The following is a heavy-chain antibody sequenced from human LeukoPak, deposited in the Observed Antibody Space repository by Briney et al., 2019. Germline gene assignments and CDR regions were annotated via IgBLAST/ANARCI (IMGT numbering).Heavy chain of an antibody. V-gene: IGHV1-2*02. CDR1: GYTFTGYY. J-gene: IGHJ5*02. D-gene: IGHD2-2*01. CDR2: INPNSGGT. Sequence: ASVKVSCKASGYTFTGYYMHWVRQAPGQGLEWMGWINPNSGGTNYAQKFQGRVTMTRDTSISTAYMELSRLRSDDTGVYYCARVIIPAAMIRWFDPWGQGTLVTVSS. CDR3: ARVIIPAAMIRWFDP.